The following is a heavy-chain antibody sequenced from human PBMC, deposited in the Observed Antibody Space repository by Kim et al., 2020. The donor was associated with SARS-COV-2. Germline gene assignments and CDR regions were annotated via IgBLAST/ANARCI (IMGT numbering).Heavy chain of an antibody. D-gene: IGHD3-10*01. V-gene: IGHV4-59*08. J-gene: IGHJ3*02. CDR2: IYYSGST. CDR1: GGSISSYY. CDR3: ASSSMVRGVSAFDI. Sequence: SETLSLTCTVSGGSISSYYWSWIRQPPGKGLEWIGYIYYSGSTNYNPSLKSRVTISVDTSKNQFSLKLSSVTAAETAVYYCASSSMVRGVSAFDIWGQ.